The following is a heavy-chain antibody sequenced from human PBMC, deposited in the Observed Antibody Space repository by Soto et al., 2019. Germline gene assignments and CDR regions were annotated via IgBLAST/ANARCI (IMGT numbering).Heavy chain of an antibody. J-gene: IGHJ4*02. Sequence: QMQLQESGPGLVKPSATLSLTCTVSGGSISSSSYYWGWIRQPAGQGLEWLGTLYSLANTSYNPSVKSRVAMSVDKAKSQLFPKLGSVTAPDTAVYFCARQIDESSGYDYAYWGQGTLVTVPS. CDR3: ARQIDESSGYDYAY. CDR1: GGSISSSSYY. CDR2: LYSLANT. D-gene: IGHD3-22*01. V-gene: IGHV4-39*01.